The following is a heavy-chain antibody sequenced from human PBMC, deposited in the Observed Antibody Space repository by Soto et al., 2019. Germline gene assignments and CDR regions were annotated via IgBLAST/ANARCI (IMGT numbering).Heavy chain of an antibody. V-gene: IGHV1-46*03. Sequence: ASVKVSCKASGYTFSSYYMNCVRQAPGQGLEWQGIINPSGGYTTYTQRYLRKVTMTSDTSTSTDHMEQGSLTSEDTAVYYCARGGGIVVVTAPYDHWG. J-gene: IGHJ4*01. CDR2: INPSGGYT. CDR3: ARGGGIVVVTAPYDH. CDR1: GYTFSSYY. D-gene: IGHD2-21*02.